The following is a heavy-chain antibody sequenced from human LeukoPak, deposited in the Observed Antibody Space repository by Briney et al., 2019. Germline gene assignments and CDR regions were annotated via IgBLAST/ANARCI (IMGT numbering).Heavy chain of an antibody. V-gene: IGHV3-53*01. D-gene: IGHD5-12*01. J-gene: IGHJ6*03. Sequence: PGGSLRLSCTVSGFTVSSNSVSWVRQAPGKGLEWVSFIYSDNTHYSDSVKGRFTISRDNSKNTLYLQMNSLRAEDTAVYYCARGGYLGYYMDVWGKGTTVTISS. CDR1: GFTVSSNS. CDR3: ARGGYLGYYMDV. CDR2: IYSDNT.